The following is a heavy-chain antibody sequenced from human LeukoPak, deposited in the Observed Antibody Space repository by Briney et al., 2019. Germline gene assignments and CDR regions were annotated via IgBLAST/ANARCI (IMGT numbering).Heavy chain of an antibody. V-gene: IGHV3-30*02. CDR1: GFTFSSYG. D-gene: IGHD6-19*01. Sequence: PGGSLRRSCAASGFTFSSYGMHWVRQAPGKGLEWVAFIRYDGSNKYYADSVKGRFTISGDNSKNTLYLQMNSLRAEDTAVYYCAKDQPREYSSGWYYFDYWGQGTLVTVSS. CDR2: IRYDGSNK. CDR3: AKDQPREYSSGWYYFDY. J-gene: IGHJ4*02.